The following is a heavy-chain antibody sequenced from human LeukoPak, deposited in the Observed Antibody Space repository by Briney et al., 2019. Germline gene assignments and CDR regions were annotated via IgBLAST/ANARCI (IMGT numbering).Heavy chain of an antibody. CDR3: ARDRRVDYYYYMDV. D-gene: IGHD2-15*01. CDR1: GFTFSNYA. CDR2: IKQDGSEK. V-gene: IGHV3-7*01. Sequence: GGSLRLSCTASGFTFSNYAMSWVRQAPGKGLEWVANIKQDGSEKYYVDSVKGRFTISRDNAKNSLYLQMNSLRAEDTAVYYCARDRRVDYYYYMDVWGKGTTVTVSS. J-gene: IGHJ6*03.